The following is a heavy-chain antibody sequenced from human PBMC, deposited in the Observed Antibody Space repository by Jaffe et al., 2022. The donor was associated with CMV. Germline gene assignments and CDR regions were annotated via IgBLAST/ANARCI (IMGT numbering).Heavy chain of an antibody. J-gene: IGHJ6*03. V-gene: IGHV1-2*04. D-gene: IGHD3-10*01. CDR2: INPNSGGT. CDR3: ARSFASGSFGALYYMDV. Sequence: QVQLVQSGAEVKKPGASVRVSCKASGYTFTAFYMHWVRQAPGQGPEWMGWINPNSGGTKYAQKFQGWVTMTTDTSITTAYMELNRLKSDDTAVYYCARSFASGSFGALYYMDVWGTGTAVTVSS. CDR1: GYTFTAFY.